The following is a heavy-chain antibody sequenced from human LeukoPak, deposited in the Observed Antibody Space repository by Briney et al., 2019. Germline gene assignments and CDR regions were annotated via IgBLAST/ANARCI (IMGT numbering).Heavy chain of an antibody. D-gene: IGHD1-1*01. V-gene: IGHV3-15*01. J-gene: IGHJ4*02. Sequence: GGSLRLSCTASGFTFSNACMSWVRQAPGKGLEWVGRIKSKTDGETTDYAAPVKGRFTISRDDSRNTLYLQMNSLKTEDTAVYYCTTSSVPDYWGQGTLVTVSS. CDR3: TTSSVPDY. CDR1: GFTFSNAC. CDR2: IKSKTDGETT.